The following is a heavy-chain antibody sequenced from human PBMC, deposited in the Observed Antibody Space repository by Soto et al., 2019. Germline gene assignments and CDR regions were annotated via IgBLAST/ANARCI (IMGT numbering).Heavy chain of an antibody. CDR3: ARDPLSSFAMDV. D-gene: IGHD3-10*02. CDR1: GDSISRYA. CDR2: IIPTFGRT. V-gene: IGHV1-69*15. Sequence: VKVSRKASGDSISRYAISWLRQAHGKGLEWMGKIIPTFGRTNYAQKFQGRLTISADDSQSTAYMELSSLLSEDTAVYYCARDPLSSFAMDVWGQGTTVTVSS. J-gene: IGHJ6*02.